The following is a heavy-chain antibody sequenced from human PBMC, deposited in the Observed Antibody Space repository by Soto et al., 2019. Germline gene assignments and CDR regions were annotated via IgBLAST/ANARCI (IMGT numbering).Heavy chain of an antibody. CDR1: GDTVSSTPW. D-gene: IGHD3-22*01. J-gene: IGHJ5*02. CDR2: IYHLGTT. CDR3: ARTGKFYYYDMSGLPFDP. V-gene: IGHV4-4*02. Sequence: PSETLSLTCTVSGDTVSSTPWWSWVRLSPGRGLEWIGDIYHLGTTNYNPSLKRRVSISLDKSKNQFSLKLTSVTAADTAVYFCARTGKFYYYDMSGLPFDPWGPGVLVTVS.